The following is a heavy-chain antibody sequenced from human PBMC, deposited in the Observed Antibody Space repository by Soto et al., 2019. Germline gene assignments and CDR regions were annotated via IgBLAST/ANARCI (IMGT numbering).Heavy chain of an antibody. CDR1: GGSFSGYY. J-gene: IGHJ5*02. Sequence: QVQLQQWGAGLLKPSETLSLTCAVYGGSFSGYYWSLIRQPPGKGLECIGEINHSGSNNYNPSLKSRVTISVDTSTNPFFLQLSSVTAADTAVYYCARVNSSGLVVAGYPDNWFDTWGQGALVTVSS. CDR2: INHSGSN. V-gene: IGHV4-34*01. D-gene: IGHD2-15*01. CDR3: ARVNSSGLVVAGYPDNWFDT.